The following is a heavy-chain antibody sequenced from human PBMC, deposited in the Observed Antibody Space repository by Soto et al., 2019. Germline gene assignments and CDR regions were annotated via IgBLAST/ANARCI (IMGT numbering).Heavy chain of an antibody. D-gene: IGHD3-16*01. J-gene: IGHJ5*02. CDR1: GGSITSGNSYS. CDR3: ARAVAPYLGTWFDP. CDR2: ISHTGST. V-gene: IGHV4-30-2*01. Sequence: SETLSLTCAFSGGSITSGNSYSWSWIRQPPGKGLEWIGSISHTGSTSYNPSLKGRVTMSVDKSKNHFSLKLSSVTAADMAVYYCARAVAPYLGTWFDPWGQGTLVNVSS.